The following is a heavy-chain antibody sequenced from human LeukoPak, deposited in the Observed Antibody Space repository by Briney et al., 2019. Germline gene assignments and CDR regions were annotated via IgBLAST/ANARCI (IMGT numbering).Heavy chain of an antibody. Sequence: PGGSLRLSCAASGFTFSSYAMSWVRQAPGKGLEWVSAISGSGGSTYYADSVKGRFTISRDNAKNSLYLQMNSLRAEDTAVYYCASTAELLGGFDYWGQGTLVTVSS. D-gene: IGHD1-26*01. CDR2: ISGSGGST. V-gene: IGHV3-23*01. J-gene: IGHJ4*02. CDR1: GFTFSSYA. CDR3: ASTAELLGGFDY.